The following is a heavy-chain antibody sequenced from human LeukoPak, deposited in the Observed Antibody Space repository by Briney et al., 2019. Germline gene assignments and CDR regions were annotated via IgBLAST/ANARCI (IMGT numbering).Heavy chain of an antibody. J-gene: IGHJ3*02. V-gene: IGHV4-59*12. Sequence: PSETLSLTCTVSAGSFSSFYWTWIRQPPGKSLEWIGYVSKSESTNYNPSLKSRVTISLDTSRNQFSLKLNSVTAADTAVYYCAKSNGYGLVDIWGQGTMVTVSS. CDR3: AKSNGYGLVDI. D-gene: IGHD3-10*01. CDR1: AGSFSSFY. CDR2: VSKSEST.